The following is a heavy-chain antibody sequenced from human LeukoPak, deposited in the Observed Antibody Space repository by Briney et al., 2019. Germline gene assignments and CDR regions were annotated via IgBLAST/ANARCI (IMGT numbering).Heavy chain of an antibody. CDR3: AREYSSSSGRRAFDF. V-gene: IGHV4-59*08. D-gene: IGHD6-6*01. Sequence: SETLSLTCTVSGGSISSYYWNWIRQPPGKGLNWMGYIYYSGSTNYNPSLKSRVTTLVDTSKNQFSLRLSSVTAADTAVYYCAREYSSSSGRRAFDFWGQGTMVTVSS. CDR1: GGSISSYY. CDR2: IYYSGST. J-gene: IGHJ3*01.